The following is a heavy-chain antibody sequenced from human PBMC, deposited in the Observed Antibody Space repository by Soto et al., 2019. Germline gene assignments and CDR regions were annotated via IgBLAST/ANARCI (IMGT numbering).Heavy chain of an antibody. CDR2: IYYSGST. Sequence: SETLSLTCTVSGDSVDSGTYYWSWIRQPPGKGLEWIGYIYYSGSTNYNPSLKSRVTISVDTSKNQFSLKLSSVTAADTAVYYCARLASAEYYDFPYYYMDVWGKGTTVTVSS. V-gene: IGHV4-61*01. D-gene: IGHD3-3*01. J-gene: IGHJ6*03. CDR1: GDSVDSGTYY. CDR3: ARLASAEYYDFPYYYMDV.